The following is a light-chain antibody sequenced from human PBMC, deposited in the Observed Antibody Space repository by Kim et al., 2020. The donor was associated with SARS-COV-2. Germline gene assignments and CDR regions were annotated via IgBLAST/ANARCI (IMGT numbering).Light chain of an antibody. CDR1: QDISNS. CDR2: DAS. Sequence: PSSLSASVGDRVTITCQASQDISNSLNWYQQKPVKAPKLLIYDASNLETGVPSRFSGSGSGTDFTFTIITLQPEDIATYYCQQRSTFGQGTKLEI. V-gene: IGKV1-33*01. CDR3: QQRST. J-gene: IGKJ2*01.